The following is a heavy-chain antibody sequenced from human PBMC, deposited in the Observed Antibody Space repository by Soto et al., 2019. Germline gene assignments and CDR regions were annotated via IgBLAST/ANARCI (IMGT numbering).Heavy chain of an antibody. J-gene: IGHJ3*02. CDR2: FDPEDGET. CDR3: ATVLRFSSCLVCDAYDI. V-gene: IGHV1-24*01. D-gene: IGHD4-17*01. Sequence: ASVKVSCKVSGYTLTELSMHWVRQAPGKGLEWMGGFDPEDGETIYAQKFQDRVTMTEDTSTDTAYMELSSLRSEDTAVYYCATVLRFSSCLVCDAYDIWGQGTMVTVSS. CDR1: GYTLTELS.